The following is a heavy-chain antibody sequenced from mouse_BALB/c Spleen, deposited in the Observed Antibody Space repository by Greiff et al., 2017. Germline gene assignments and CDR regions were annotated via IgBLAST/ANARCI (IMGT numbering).Heavy chain of an antibody. D-gene: IGHD1-1*01. CDR3: ARGLYGSSPYYAMDY. J-gene: IGHJ4*01. V-gene: IGHV1-18*01. CDR2: INPNNGGT. Sequence: DVKLQESGPELVKPGASVKISCKTSGYTFTEYTMHWVKQSHGKSLEWIGGINPNNGGTSYNQKFKGKATLTVDKSSSTAYMELRSLTSEDSAVYYCARGLYGSSPYYAMDYWGQGTSVTVSS. CDR1: GYTFTEYT.